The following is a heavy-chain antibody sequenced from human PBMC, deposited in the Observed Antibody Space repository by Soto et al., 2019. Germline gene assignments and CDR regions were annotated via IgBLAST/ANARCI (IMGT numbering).Heavy chain of an antibody. CDR2: ISAYNGNR. D-gene: IGHD5-12*01. Sequence: QVQLVQSGAEVKKPGASVKVSCKASGYSFTSYGISWVRQAPGQGLEWMGWISAYNGNRKYAQKFQGRVTMTTDTSTSTAYMELRSLRPEDTAVYYCARDLGGFPDYWGQGTLVTVSS. CDR3: ARDLGGFPDY. V-gene: IGHV1-18*01. J-gene: IGHJ4*02. CDR1: GYSFTSYG.